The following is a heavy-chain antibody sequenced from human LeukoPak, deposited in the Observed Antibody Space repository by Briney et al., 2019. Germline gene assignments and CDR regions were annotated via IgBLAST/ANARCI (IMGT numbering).Heavy chain of an antibody. V-gene: IGHV4-31*03. J-gene: IGHJ6*02. D-gene: IGHD2-21*02. Sequence: SETLSLTCTVSGGSISSGGYYWSWIRQHPGKGLEWIGYIYYSGSTYYNPSLKSRLTISVDTSKNQFSLKLSSVTAADTAVYYCAREVVVTAIPGARYYYYGMDVWGQGTTVTVSS. CDR3: AREVVVTAIPGARYYYYGMDV. CDR1: GGSISSGGYY. CDR2: IYYSGST.